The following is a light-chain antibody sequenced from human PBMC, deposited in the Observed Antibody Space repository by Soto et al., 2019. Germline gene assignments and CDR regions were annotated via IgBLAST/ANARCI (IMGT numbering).Light chain of an antibody. Sequence: QAVVTQPPSSSGTPGQRVTIACSGTSSDIGSNFVYWYHQLPGTAPKLLIYMNNQRPSGVPDRFSGSKSGTSASLAVSGLRSEDEADYYCATWDDSLSGYVFGTGAKVTVL. CDR1: SSDIGSNF. J-gene: IGLJ1*01. CDR3: ATWDDSLSGYV. V-gene: IGLV1-47*01. CDR2: MNN.